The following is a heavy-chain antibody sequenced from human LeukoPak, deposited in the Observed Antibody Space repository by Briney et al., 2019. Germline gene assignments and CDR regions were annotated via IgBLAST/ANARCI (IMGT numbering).Heavy chain of an antibody. Sequence: SETLSLTCTVSGGSISSYYWSWIRQPPGKGLEWIGYICYSGSTNYNPSLKSRVTISVDTSKNQFSLKLSSVTAADTAVYYCARSPDMVRGVITAPHHFDYWGQGTLVTVSS. CDR1: GGSISSYY. CDR3: ARSPDMVRGVITAPHHFDY. J-gene: IGHJ4*02. V-gene: IGHV4-59*01. D-gene: IGHD3-10*01. CDR2: ICYSGST.